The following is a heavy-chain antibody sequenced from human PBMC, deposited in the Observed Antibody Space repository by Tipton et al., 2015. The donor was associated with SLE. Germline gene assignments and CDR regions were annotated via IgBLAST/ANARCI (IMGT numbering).Heavy chain of an antibody. D-gene: IGHD6-6*01. V-gene: IGHV4-59*01. J-gene: IGHJ6*03. CDR2: IYYSGST. Sequence: LRLSCTVSGGSISSDYWSWIRQPPGKGLEWIGYIYYSGSTNYNPSLKSRVTISVDTSKNQFSLKLSSVTAADTAVYYCARGSSSSSYYYYYMDVWGKGTTVTVSS. CDR1: GGSISSDY. CDR3: ARGSSSSSYYYYYMDV.